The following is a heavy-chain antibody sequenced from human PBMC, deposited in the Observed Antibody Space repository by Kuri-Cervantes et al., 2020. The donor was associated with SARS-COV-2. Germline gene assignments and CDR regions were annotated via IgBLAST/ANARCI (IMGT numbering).Heavy chain of an antibody. CDR2: ISSSSSTI. CDR3: ARDPSFGYYDSSGYYYWGGVFDY. Sequence: GESLKISCAASGFTFSSYSMNWVRQAPGKGLEWVSYISSSSSTIYYADSVKGRFTISRDNAKNSLYLQMNSLRDEDTAVYYCARDPSFGYYDSSGYYYWGGVFDYWGQGTLVTDSS. D-gene: IGHD3-22*01. V-gene: IGHV3-48*02. CDR1: GFTFSSYS. J-gene: IGHJ4*02.